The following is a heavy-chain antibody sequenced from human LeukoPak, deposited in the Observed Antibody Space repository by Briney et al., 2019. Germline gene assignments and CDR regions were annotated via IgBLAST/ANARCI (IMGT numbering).Heavy chain of an antibody. CDR3: ARATETFSWFLQH. CDR2: LSNSGST. V-gene: IGHV4-59*01. Sequence: PSETLSLTCSVSGGSIGSYYWGWIRQPPGKGLEWIGHLSNSGSTNYNPSLKSRVTISVDTSKNQFSLKLNSVTAADTAVYYCARATETFSWFLQHWGQGTLVTVSS. CDR1: GGSIGSYY. D-gene: IGHD6-13*01. J-gene: IGHJ1*01.